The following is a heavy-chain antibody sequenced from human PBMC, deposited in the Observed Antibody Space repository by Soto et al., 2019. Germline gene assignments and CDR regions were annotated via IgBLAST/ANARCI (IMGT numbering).Heavy chain of an antibody. V-gene: IGHV4-31*03. CDR1: GGSISSGGYY. J-gene: IGHJ4*02. CDR2: IYYSGST. D-gene: IGHD3-10*01. CDR3: ARAPPMVRAFDY. Sequence: SETLSLTCTVSGGSISSGGYYWSWIRQHPGKGLEWIGYIYYSGSTYYNPSLKSRVTISVDTSKNQFSLKLSSVTAADTAVYYCARAPPMVRAFDYWGQGTLVTVSS.